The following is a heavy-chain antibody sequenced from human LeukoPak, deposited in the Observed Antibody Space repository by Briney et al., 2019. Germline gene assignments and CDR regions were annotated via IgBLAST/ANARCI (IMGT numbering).Heavy chain of an antibody. D-gene: IGHD2-2*01. Sequence: SETLSLTCAVYGGSFSGYYWSWIRQPPGKGLEWIGEINHSGSTNYNPSLKSRVTISVDTSKNQFSLKLSSVTAADTVVYYCASIPPARYCSSTSCQFGRAPSRGQGTMVTVSS. J-gene: IGHJ3*01. CDR2: INHSGST. V-gene: IGHV4-34*01. CDR3: ASIPPARYCSSTSCQFGRAPS. CDR1: GGSFSGYY.